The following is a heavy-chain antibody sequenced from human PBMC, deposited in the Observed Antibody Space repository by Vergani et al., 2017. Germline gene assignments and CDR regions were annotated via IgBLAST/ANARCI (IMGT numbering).Heavy chain of an antibody. CDR2: MNHSGST. D-gene: IGHD6-19*01. CDR1: GGSFSGYY. Sequence: QVQLQQWGAGLLKPSETLSLTCAVYGGSFSGYYWSWIRQPPGKGLEWIGEMNHSGSTNYNPSLKSRVTISVDTSKNQFSLKLSSVTAADTAVYYCARVSSGWYASFDYWGQGTLVTVSS. V-gene: IGHV4-34*01. J-gene: IGHJ4*02. CDR3: ARVSSGWYASFDY.